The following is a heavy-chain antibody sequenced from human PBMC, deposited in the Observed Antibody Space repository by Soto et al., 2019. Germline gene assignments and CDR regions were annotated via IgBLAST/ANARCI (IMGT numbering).Heavy chain of an antibody. CDR2: IKQDGSEK. Sequence: GGSLRLSCAASGFTFSSYWMSWVRQAPGKGLEWVANIKQDGSEKYYVDSVKGRFTISRDNAKNTLYLQMNSLRAEDTAVDYCAKEGVVAAMGRGYFDYWGQGTLVTVSS. V-gene: IGHV3-7*03. CDR3: AKEGVVAAMGRGYFDY. J-gene: IGHJ4*02. CDR1: GFTFSSYW. D-gene: IGHD2-15*01.